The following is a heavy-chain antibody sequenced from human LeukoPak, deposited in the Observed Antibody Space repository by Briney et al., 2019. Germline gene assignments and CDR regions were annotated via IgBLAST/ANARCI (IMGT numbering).Heavy chain of an antibody. V-gene: IGHV4-59*01. CDR3: AGGSGWYSYYFDY. CDR2: IYYSGST. D-gene: IGHD6-19*01. Sequence: SETLSLTCTVSGGSISSYYWSWIRQPPGKGLEGSGYIYYSGSTNYNPSLKSRVTISVDTSKNQFSLKLSSVTAADTAVYYCAGGSGWYSYYFDYWGQGALVTVSS. CDR1: GGSISSYY. J-gene: IGHJ4*02.